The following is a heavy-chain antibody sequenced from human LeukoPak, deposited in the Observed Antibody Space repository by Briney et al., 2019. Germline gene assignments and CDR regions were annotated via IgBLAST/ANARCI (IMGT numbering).Heavy chain of an antibody. CDR1: GYTFTGYY. D-gene: IGHD1-7*01. CDR3: ASAPPASGITGTTLPFDY. V-gene: IGHV1-2*02. J-gene: IGHJ4*02. Sequence: GASVKVSCKASGYTFTGYYMHWVRQAPGQGLEWMGWINPNSGGTNYAQKFQGRVTMARDTSISTAYMELSRLRSDDTTVYYCASAPPASGITGTTLPFDYWGQGTLVTVSS. CDR2: INPNSGGT.